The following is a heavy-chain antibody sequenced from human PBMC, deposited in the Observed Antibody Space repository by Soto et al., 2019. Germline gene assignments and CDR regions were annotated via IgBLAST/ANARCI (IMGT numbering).Heavy chain of an antibody. Sequence: SETLSLTCAVYGGSFSGYYWSWIRQPPGKGLEWIGEINHSGSTNYNPSLKSRVTISVDTSKNQFSLKLSSVTAADTAVYYCARAANSPYSSGWYVWFDPWGQGTLVTVSP. J-gene: IGHJ5*02. V-gene: IGHV4-34*01. CDR1: GGSFSGYY. CDR2: INHSGST. D-gene: IGHD6-19*01. CDR3: ARAANSPYSSGWYVWFDP.